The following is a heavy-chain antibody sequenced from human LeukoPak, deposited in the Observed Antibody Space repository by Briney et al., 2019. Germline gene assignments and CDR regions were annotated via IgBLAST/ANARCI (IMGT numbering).Heavy chain of an antibody. CDR2: ISSSGSTI. Sequence: NPGGSLRLSCVASGFTFSDYYMSWIRQAPGKGLEWVSYISSSGSTIYYADSVKGRFTISRDNGKNALYLQMNSLRGDDTAVYYCAREIAADRGFDSWGQGTLVTVSS. V-gene: IGHV3-11*01. J-gene: IGHJ4*02. CDR1: GFTFSDYY. CDR3: AREIAADRGFDS. D-gene: IGHD6-6*01.